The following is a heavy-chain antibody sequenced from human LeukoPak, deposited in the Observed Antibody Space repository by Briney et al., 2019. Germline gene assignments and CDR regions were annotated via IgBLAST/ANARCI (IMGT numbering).Heavy chain of an antibody. CDR3: ARDCGGDCYSGDY. J-gene: IGHJ4*02. CDR1: GYSISSGYY. CDR2: IYHSGST. D-gene: IGHD2-21*02. V-gene: IGHV4-38-2*02. Sequence: SETLSLTCTVSGYSISSGYYWGWIRQPPGKGLEWIGSIYHSGSTNYNPSLKSRVTISVDTSKNQVSLKLSSVTAADTAVYYCARDCGGDCYSGDYWGQGTLVTVSS.